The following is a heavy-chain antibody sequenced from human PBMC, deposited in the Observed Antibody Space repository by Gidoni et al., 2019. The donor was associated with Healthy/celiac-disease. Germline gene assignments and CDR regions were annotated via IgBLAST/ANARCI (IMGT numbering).Heavy chain of an antibody. CDR2: ISYDGSNK. Sequence: QVQLVESGGGVVQPGRSLRLYCAASGFTFSSYGMHWVRQAPGKGLEWVAVISYDGSNKYYADSVKGRFTISRDNSKNTLYLQMNSLRAEDTAVYYCAKAFPPGAYGDYEEDYYGMDVWGQGTTVTVSS. J-gene: IGHJ6*02. V-gene: IGHV3-30*18. D-gene: IGHD4-17*01. CDR3: AKAFPPGAYGDYEEDYYGMDV. CDR1: GFTFSSYG.